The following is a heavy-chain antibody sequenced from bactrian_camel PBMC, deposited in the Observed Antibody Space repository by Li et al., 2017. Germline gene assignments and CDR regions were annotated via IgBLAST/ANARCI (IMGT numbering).Heavy chain of an antibody. Sequence: VQLVESGGGPVQAGGSLRLSCTASGLNFDDSDMGWYRQAPGDECELVSTINTLNNNTYYADFVKGRFTISHDTAKNSIDLQMTSLKPDDTAMYYCAATGQMLKVAGCRTQGTQVTVS. CDR1: GLNFDDSD. CDR2: INTLNNNT. D-gene: IGHD3*01. J-gene: IGHJ4*01. V-gene: IGHV3S63*01.